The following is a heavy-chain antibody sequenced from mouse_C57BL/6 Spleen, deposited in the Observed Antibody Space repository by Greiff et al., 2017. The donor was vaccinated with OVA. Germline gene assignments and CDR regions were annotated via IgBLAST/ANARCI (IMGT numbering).Heavy chain of an antibody. J-gene: IGHJ4*01. CDR3: ARSGGYDGFSYAMDY. D-gene: IGHD2-2*01. CDR1: GYAFTNYL. V-gene: IGHV1-54*01. Sequence: LVESGAELVRPGTSVKVSCKASGYAFTNYLIEWVKQRPGQGLEWIGVINPGSGGTNYNEKFKGKATLTADKSSSTAYMQLSSLTSEDSAVYFCARSGGYDGFSYAMDYWGQGTSVTVSS. CDR2: INPGSGGT.